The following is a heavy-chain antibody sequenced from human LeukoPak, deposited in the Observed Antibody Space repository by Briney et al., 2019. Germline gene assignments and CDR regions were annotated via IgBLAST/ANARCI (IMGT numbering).Heavy chain of an antibody. J-gene: IGHJ5*02. D-gene: IGHD4-17*01. CDR1: GGSISSYY. CDR2: IYYSGST. V-gene: IGHV4-59*12. CDR3: AREGWRLRGTLKYNWFDP. Sequence: SETLSLTCTVSGGSISSYYWSWIRQPPGKGLEWIGYIYYSGSTYYNPSLKSRVTISVDKSNTHFSLNLRSVTAADTAVYYCAREGWRLRGTLKYNWFDPWGQGTLVTVSS.